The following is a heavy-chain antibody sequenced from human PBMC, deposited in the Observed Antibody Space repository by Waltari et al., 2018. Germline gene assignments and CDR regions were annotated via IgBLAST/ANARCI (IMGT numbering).Heavy chain of an antibody. CDR3: AKSRGFEY. CDR1: GFTFSRYW. V-gene: IGHV3-7*01. D-gene: IGHD2-2*01. J-gene: IGHJ4*02. CDR2: INYDGSQK. Sequence: EVQLVESGGGLVQPGGSLRLSCGASGFTFSRYWMSWVRQNPGKGLGWVANINYDGSQKYYVDSVKSRFTISRDNAKNSVYLQMDSLRVEDTAVYYCAKSRGFEYWGQGTLITVSS.